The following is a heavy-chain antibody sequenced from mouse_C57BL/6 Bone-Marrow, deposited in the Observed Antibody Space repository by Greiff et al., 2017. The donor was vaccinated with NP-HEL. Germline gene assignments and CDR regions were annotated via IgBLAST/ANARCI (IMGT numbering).Heavy chain of an antibody. CDR3: ARDRELGQYYFDY. D-gene: IGHD4-1*01. V-gene: IGHV5-4*01. J-gene: IGHJ2*01. CDR2: ISDGGSYT. CDR1: GFTFSSYA. Sequence: EVQLVESGGGLVKPGGSLKLSCAASGFTFSSYAMSWVRQTPEKRLEWVATISDGGSYTYYPDNVKGRLTISRDNSKNNLYLQMSHLKSEDTAMYYCARDRELGQYYFDYWGQGTTLTVSS.